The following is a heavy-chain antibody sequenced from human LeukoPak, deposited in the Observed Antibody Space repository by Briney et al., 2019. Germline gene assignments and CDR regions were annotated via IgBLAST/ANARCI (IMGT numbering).Heavy chain of an antibody. CDR1: GFTFSSYA. V-gene: IGHV3-30*04. CDR3: ARDKGAFDI. Sequence: PGGSLRLSCAASGFTFSSYAMHWVRQAPGEGLEWVAVISYDGGNKYYADSVKGRFTISRDNSKNTLYLQMNSLRAEDTAVYYCARDKGAFDIWGQGTMVTVSS. J-gene: IGHJ3*02. CDR2: ISYDGGNK.